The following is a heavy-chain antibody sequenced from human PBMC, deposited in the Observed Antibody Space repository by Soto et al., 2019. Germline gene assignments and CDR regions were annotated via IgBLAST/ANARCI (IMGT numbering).Heavy chain of an antibody. D-gene: IGHD4-17*01. V-gene: IGHV5-10-1*01. CDR2: IDPSDSYT. CDR1: GYSFTSYW. J-gene: IGHJ6*02. CDR3: ARVNGDYVDYYGMDV. Sequence: GESLKISCKGSGYSFTSYWISWVRQMPGKGLEWMGRIDPSDSYTNYSPSFQGHVTISADKSISTAYLQWSSLKASDTAMYYCARVNGDYVDYYGMDVWGQGTTVTVSS.